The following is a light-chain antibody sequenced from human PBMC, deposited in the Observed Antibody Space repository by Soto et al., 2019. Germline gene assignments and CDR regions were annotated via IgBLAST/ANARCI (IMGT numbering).Light chain of an antibody. CDR3: QQANSFPRT. CDR2: AAS. V-gene: IGKV1D-12*01. J-gene: IGKJ3*01. CDR1: QDISVW. Sequence: DIQMTQSPSSVSASVGDRVTITCRASQDISVWLAWYQQKPGKAPKLLIYAASNLQTGVPSRFSGSGSGTDFTLSINSLQPEDFATYYCQQANSFPRTFGPGTQVDIK.